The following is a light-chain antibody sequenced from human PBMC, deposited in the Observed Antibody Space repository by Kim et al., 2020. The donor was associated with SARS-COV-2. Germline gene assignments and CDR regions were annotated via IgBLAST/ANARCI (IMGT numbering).Light chain of an antibody. J-gene: IGKJ2*01. CDR3: QQSYSTPYT. CDR1: QSIISY. Sequence: ATLGDRVTITCRASQSIISYLNWYQQKPGKAPKLLIYAASSLQSGVPSRFSGSGYGTDFTLTISSLQPEDFATYYCQQSYSTPYTFGQGTKLEIK. CDR2: AAS. V-gene: IGKV1-39*01.